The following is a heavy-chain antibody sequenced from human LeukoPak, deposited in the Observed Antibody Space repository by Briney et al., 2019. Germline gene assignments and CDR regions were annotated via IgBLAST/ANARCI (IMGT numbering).Heavy chain of an antibody. J-gene: IGHJ4*02. Sequence: SETLSLTCGVSGGSISGTNWWSWVRQPPGQGLEWIGEISLAGRTNYNPSLNGRVTMSLDKSSNQLSLHLTSVTATDTATYFCSRESGPFCPFGYWGQGTLVIVSS. CDR2: ISLAGRT. D-gene: IGHD1-26*01. V-gene: IGHV4-4*02. CDR1: GGSISGTNW. CDR3: SRESGPFCPFGY.